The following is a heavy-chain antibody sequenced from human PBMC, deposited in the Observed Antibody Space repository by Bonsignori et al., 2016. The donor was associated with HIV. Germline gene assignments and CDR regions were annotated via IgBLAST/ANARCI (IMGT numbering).Heavy chain of an antibody. CDR3: ARERKIGGYYGSGSYYVDYSSYMDV. CDR2: INNSGST. J-gene: IGHJ6*03. V-gene: IGHV4-34*01. Sequence: WIRQPPGKGLEWIGEINNSGSTNYNPSLHSRVTISLDTSKNQFSLKLSSVTAADTAVYYCARERKIGGYYGSGSYYVDYSSYMDVWGKGTAVTVSS. D-gene: IGHD3-10*01.